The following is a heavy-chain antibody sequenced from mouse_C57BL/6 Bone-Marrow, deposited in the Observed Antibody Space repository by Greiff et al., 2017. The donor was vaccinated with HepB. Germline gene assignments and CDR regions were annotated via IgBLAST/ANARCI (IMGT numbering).Heavy chain of an antibody. CDR3: ARNYYGRGYYAMDY. J-gene: IGHJ4*01. CDR1: GYTFTDYY. V-gene: IGHV1-76*01. Sequence: VQLQQSGAELVRPGASVKLSCKASGYTFTDYYINWVKQRPGQGLEWIARIYPGSGNTYYNEKFKGKATLTAEKSSSTAYMQLSSLTSEDSAVYFCARNYYGRGYYAMDYWGQGTSVTVSS. D-gene: IGHD1-1*01. CDR2: IYPGSGNT.